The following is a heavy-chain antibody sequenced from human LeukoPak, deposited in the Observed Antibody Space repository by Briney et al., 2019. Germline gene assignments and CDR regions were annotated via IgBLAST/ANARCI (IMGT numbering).Heavy chain of an antibody. CDR2: ISSSSSYI. J-gene: IGHJ6*02. CDR3: ARDMPIFGVVIRSYGMDV. V-gene: IGHV3-21*01. CDR1: GFTLSSYS. D-gene: IGHD3-3*01. Sequence: GGSLRLSCAASGFTLSSYSMNWVRQAPGKGLEWVSSISSSSSYIYYADSVKGRFTISRDNAKNSLYLQMNSLRAEDTAVYYCARDMPIFGVVIRSYGMDVWGQGTTVTVSS.